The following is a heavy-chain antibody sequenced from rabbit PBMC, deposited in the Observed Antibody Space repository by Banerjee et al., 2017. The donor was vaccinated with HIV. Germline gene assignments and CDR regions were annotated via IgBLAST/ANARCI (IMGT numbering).Heavy chain of an antibody. J-gene: IGHJ4*01. D-gene: IGHD4-2*01. CDR2: IDPVFGST. V-gene: IGHV1S39*01. Sequence: QEQLVESGGGLVQPGGSLKLSCKASGFDFSSYGVSWVRQAPGKGLEWIGYIDPVFGSTYYASWVNGRFTISKTSSTTVTLQMSSLTGADTATYFCARNPTGSKVLWGPGTLVTVS. CDR1: GFDFSSYG. CDR3: ARNPTGSKVL.